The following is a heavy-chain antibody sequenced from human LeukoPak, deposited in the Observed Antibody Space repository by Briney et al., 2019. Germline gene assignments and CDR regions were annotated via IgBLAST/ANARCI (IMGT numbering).Heavy chain of an antibody. D-gene: IGHD2-2*01. CDR3: VSFYETY. CDR2: INSDGSWT. Sequence: GGSLRLSCAASGNYWMHWVRQAPGKGLVWVSHINSDGSWTSYADSVKGRFTISKDNAKNTVYLQMNNLRAEDTAVYYCVSFYETYWGRGTLVTGS. CDR1: GNYW. J-gene: IGHJ4*02. V-gene: IGHV3-74*01.